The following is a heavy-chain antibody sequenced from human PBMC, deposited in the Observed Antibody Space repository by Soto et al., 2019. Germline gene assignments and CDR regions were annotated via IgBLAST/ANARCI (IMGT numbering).Heavy chain of an antibody. D-gene: IGHD2-2*01. CDR1: VFPFSSNA. J-gene: IGHJ3*02. CDR3: AKVIIGIVVVPADMGAFDI. Sequence: WGSLRPPCAASVFPFSSNAMSWVRQAPGKLLEWVSAISGSGGSTYYADSVKGRFTISRDNSKNTLYLQMNSLRAEDTAVYYCAKVIIGIVVVPADMGAFDIWGQGKMVTVS. V-gene: IGHV3-23*01. CDR2: ISGSGGST.